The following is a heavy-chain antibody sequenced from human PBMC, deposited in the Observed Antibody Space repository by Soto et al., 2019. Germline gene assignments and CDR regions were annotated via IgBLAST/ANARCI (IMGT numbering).Heavy chain of an antibody. J-gene: IGHJ4*02. D-gene: IGHD4-4*01. CDR3: ARELQGLYYFDF. V-gene: IGHV1-3*01. Sequence: CKTSGYTFTRYAIHWVRQAPGQRLEWMGWINADNGDTKYSQKFSGRVTITRDTSAKTAFMELSSLRSEDTAMYYCARELQGLYYFDFWGQGTLVTVYS. CDR2: INADNGDT. CDR1: GYTFTRYA.